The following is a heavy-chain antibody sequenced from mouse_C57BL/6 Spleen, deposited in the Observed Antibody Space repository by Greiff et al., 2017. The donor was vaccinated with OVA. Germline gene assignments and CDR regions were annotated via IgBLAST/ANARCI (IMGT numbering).Heavy chain of an antibody. Sequence: DVHLVESGGGLVKPGGSLKLSCAASGFTFSSYTMSWVRQTPEKRLEWVATISGGGGNTYYPDSVKGRFTISRDNAKNTLYLQMSSLRSEDTALYYCARHSKYYYGSSHLDYWGQGTTLTVSS. D-gene: IGHD1-1*01. CDR1: GFTFSSYT. CDR3: ARHSKYYYGSSHLDY. V-gene: IGHV5-9*01. J-gene: IGHJ2*01. CDR2: ISGGGGNT.